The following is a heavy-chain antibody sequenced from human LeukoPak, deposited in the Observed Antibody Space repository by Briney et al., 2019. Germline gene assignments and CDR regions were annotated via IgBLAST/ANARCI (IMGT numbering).Heavy chain of an antibody. CDR2: VYYSGNT. J-gene: IGHJ5*02. Sequence: SETLSLTCTVSGGSISSSSYYWGWIRQPPGKGLEWIGSVYYSGNTYYNPSLKSRVTISVDTSKNQFSLKLSSVTAADTAVYYCARRYCGGDCTFDWFDPWGQGTLVTVSS. CDR1: GGSISSSSYY. V-gene: IGHV4-39*01. CDR3: ARRYCGGDCTFDWFDP. D-gene: IGHD2-21*02.